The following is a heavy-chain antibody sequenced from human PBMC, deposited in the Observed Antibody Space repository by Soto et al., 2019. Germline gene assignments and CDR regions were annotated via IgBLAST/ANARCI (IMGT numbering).Heavy chain of an antibody. CDR2: ISSSSSYI. Sequence: GGSLRLSCAASGFTFSSYSMNWVRQAPGKGLEWVSSISSSSSYIYYADSVKGRFTISRDNAKNSLYLQMNSLRAEDTAVYYCARVLDPGAYSSGWYPPSYWGQGTLVTVSS. D-gene: IGHD6-19*01. CDR1: GFTFSSYS. CDR3: ARVLDPGAYSSGWYPPSY. J-gene: IGHJ4*02. V-gene: IGHV3-21*01.